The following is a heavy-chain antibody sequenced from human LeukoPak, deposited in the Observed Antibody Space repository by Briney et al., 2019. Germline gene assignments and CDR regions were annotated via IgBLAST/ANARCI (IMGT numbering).Heavy chain of an antibody. CDR3: ARGAGRYDILTGYYQYAYYYYYMDV. J-gene: IGHJ6*03. Sequence: PSQTLSLTCTVCGGSVSSGSYYWSWIREPAGKALEWIGRISTSGSPKYNPSLKSRVTISVDTSKNQFSLKLSSVTAADTAVYYCARGAGRYDILTGYYQYAYYYYYMDVWGKGTTVTVSS. D-gene: IGHD3-9*01. V-gene: IGHV4-61*02. CDR1: GGSVSSGSYY. CDR2: ISTSGSP.